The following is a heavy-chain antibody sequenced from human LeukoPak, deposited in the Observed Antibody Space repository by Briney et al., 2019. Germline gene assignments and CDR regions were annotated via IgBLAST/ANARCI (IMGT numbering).Heavy chain of an antibody. CDR3: ARDRWDYDSSGYYRWFDP. CDR1: GYTFTSYD. V-gene: IGHV1-8*03. J-gene: IGHJ5*02. CDR2: MNPNSGNT. Sequence: ASVKVSCKASGYTFTSYDINWVRQATGQGLEWMGWMNPNSGNTGYARKFQGRVTITRNTSISTAYMELSSLRSEDTAVYYCARDRWDYDSSGYYRWFDPWGQGTLVTVSS. D-gene: IGHD3-22*01.